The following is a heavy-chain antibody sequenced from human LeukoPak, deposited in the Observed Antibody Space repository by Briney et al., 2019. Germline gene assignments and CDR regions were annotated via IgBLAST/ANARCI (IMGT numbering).Heavy chain of an antibody. D-gene: IGHD3-16*02. CDR2: ISYDGSNK. V-gene: IGHV3-30-3*01. Sequence: GGSLRLSCAASGFTFSSYAMHWVRQAPGKGLEWVAVISYDGSNKYYADSVKGRFTISRDNSKNTLYLQMNSLRAEDTAVYYCASGLSDDLDVWGSYRYPYWGQGTLVTVSS. J-gene: IGHJ4*02. CDR1: GFTFSSYA. CDR3: ASGLSDDLDVWGSYRYPY.